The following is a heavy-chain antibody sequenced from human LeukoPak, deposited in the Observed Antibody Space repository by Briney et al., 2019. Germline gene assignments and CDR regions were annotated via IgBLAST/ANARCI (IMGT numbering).Heavy chain of an antibody. CDR2: IKLGGSEK. J-gene: IGHJ4*02. CDR3: ARDQYDTWSRRGNFDS. Sequence: GGSLRLSCVASGFTFGKYWMSWVRQAPGKGLEWVANIKLGGSEKNYVDSVKGRFTISRDNTKNSLYLQMNSLRAEDTAVFYCARDQYDTWSRRGNFDSWGQGTLVIVSS. D-gene: IGHD3-3*01. V-gene: IGHV3-7*03. CDR1: GFTFGKYW.